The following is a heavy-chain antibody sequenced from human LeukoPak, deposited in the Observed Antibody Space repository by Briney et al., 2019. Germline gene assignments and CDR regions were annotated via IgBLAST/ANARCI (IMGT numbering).Heavy chain of an antibody. Sequence: GGSLRLSCAASGFTFSSYSMNWVRQAPGKGLEWVSSISSSSSYIYYADSVKGRFTISRDNAKNSLYLQMNSLRAEDTAVYYCARDSYGYLDFDYWGQGTLVTVSS. CDR2: ISSSSSYI. J-gene: IGHJ4*02. D-gene: IGHD5-18*01. CDR1: GFTFSSYS. V-gene: IGHV3-21*01. CDR3: ARDSYGYLDFDY.